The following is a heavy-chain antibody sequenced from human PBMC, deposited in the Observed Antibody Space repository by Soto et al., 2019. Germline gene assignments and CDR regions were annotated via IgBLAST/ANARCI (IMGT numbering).Heavy chain of an antibody. CDR2: ISGSGGST. Sequence: EVPLLESGGGLVQPGGSLRLSCAASGFTFSSYAMSWVRQAPGKGLEWVSAISGSGGSTYYADSVKGRFTISRDNSKNTLYLQMNSLRAEDTAVYYCASDNCGGDCYSGYWGQGTLVTVSS. D-gene: IGHD2-21*02. J-gene: IGHJ4*02. CDR3: ASDNCGGDCYSGY. V-gene: IGHV3-23*01. CDR1: GFTFSSYA.